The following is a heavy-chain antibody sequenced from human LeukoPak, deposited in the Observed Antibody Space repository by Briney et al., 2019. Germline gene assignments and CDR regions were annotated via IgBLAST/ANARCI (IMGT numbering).Heavy chain of an antibody. Sequence: PSDTLSLTCAVSGGSISSGGYFWGWIRQSPGKALEWIGNIYDTGSTSSDPSLKSRVTMSRDTHKNQFSLQLSSVTAADTAVYYCARAPVGGAFDLWGQGTMVTVSS. J-gene: IGHJ3*01. D-gene: IGHD2-15*01. V-gene: IGHV4-39*07. CDR3: ARAPVGGAFDL. CDR2: IYDTGST. CDR1: GGSISSGGYF.